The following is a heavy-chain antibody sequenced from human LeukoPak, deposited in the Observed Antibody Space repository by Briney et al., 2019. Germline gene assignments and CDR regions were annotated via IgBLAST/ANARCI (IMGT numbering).Heavy chain of an antibody. CDR3: ARVGRLSSSWYNYYYYMDV. J-gene: IGHJ6*03. CDR2: ISAYNGNT. D-gene: IGHD6-13*01. V-gene: IGHV1-18*01. Sequence: ASVKVSCKTSGYTFTSYDISWVRQAPGQGLEWMGWISAYNGNTDYAQKLQGRVTMTTDTSTSTAYMELRSLRSDDTAVYYCARVGRLSSSWYNYYYYMDVWGKGTTVTVSS. CDR1: GYTFTSYD.